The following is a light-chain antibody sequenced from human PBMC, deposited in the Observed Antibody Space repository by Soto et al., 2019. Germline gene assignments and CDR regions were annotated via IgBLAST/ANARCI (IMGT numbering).Light chain of an antibody. CDR1: QSIGTW. V-gene: IGKV1-5*01. CDR3: QQYATYAPST. Sequence: DIQLTHSPSTLSASVGDRITITCRASQSIGTWLAWYQHRPGEGPKLLIHDASSLESGVPSRFSGSGSATEFSLTISSLEPGDSGTYHCQQYATYAPSTFGQGTKVDIK. CDR2: DAS. J-gene: IGKJ1*01.